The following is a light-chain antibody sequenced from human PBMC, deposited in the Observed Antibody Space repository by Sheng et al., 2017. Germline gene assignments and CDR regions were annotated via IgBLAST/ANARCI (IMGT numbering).Light chain of an antibody. V-gene: IGKV3-15*01. J-gene: IGKJ4*01. Sequence: ETVMTQSPATLSVSPGERATLSCRASQSVSNNLAWYQQTPGQAPRLLIYAASTRATGIPARFSGSGSGTEFTLTISSLQSEDFAVYYCQHYDKWPLPFGGGTKVEIK. CDR3: QHYDKWPLP. CDR1: QSVSNN. CDR2: AAS.